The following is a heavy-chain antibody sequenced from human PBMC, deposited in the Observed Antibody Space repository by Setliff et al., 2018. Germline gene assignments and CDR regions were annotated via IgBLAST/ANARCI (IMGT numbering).Heavy chain of an antibody. Sequence: ASVKVSCKASGYTLSNSILSWVRQAPGQGLEWVGWISAYNGKTYSAQKFQDRVTLTTHTSTNMGYLELRDLRSDDTAVYYCSRLVRYCSRTTCQTASGAEVWGQGTLVTVSS. CDR2: ISAYNGKT. J-gene: IGHJ4*02. D-gene: IGHD2-2*01. V-gene: IGHV1-18*01. CDR3: SRLVRYCSRTTCQTASGAEV. CDR1: GYTLSNSI.